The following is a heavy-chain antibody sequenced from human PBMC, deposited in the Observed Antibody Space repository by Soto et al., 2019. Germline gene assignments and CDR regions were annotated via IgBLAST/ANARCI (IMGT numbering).Heavy chain of an antibody. D-gene: IGHD3-22*01. CDR3: ANSGSWQYDSSWNS. Sequence: EVQLLESGGGLVQPGGSLRLSCAASGFTFASNAMSWVRQAPGKGLQWVSAIIDSAGSTYYADSVKGRFTISRDNSKNTLYLQMNSLRAEDPAVYYCANSGSWQYDSSWNSWGQGTLVTVSS. V-gene: IGHV3-23*01. CDR2: IIDSAGST. J-gene: IGHJ4*02. CDR1: GFTFASNA.